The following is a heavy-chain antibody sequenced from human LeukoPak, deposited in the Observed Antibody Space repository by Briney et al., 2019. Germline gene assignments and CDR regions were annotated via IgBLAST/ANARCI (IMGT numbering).Heavy chain of an antibody. CDR3: ARDSSGSYSSAYYFDY. Sequence: ASVKVSCKASGYTFTSYGISWVRQAPGQGLEWMGWISAYNGNTNYAQKLQGRVTMTTDTSTSTACMELRSLRSDDTAVYYCARDSSGSYSSAYYFDYWGQGTLVTVSS. CDR2: ISAYNGNT. D-gene: IGHD1-26*01. J-gene: IGHJ4*02. CDR1: GYTFTSYG. V-gene: IGHV1-18*01.